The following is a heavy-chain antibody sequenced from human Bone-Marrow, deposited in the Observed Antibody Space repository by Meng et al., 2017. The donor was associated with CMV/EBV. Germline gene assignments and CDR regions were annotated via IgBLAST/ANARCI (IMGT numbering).Heavy chain of an antibody. Sequence: ASVKVSCKASGYTFTSYGISWVRQATGQGLEWMGWMNPNSGNTGYAQKFQGRVTMTRNTSISTAYMELSSLRSEDTAVYYCARVEPYSSSSRGYYYGMDVWGQGTTATVPS. CDR1: GYTFTSYG. V-gene: IGHV1-8*02. D-gene: IGHD6-6*01. J-gene: IGHJ6*02. CDR3: ARVEPYSSSSRGYYYGMDV. CDR2: MNPNSGNT.